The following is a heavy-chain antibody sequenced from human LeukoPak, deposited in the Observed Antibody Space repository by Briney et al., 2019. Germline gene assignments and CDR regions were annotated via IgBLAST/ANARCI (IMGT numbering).Heavy chain of an antibody. CDR2: IRSKAKNYAT. J-gene: IGHJ4*02. CDR1: GFSFSGSA. CDR3: TRPSDGDYVGFDY. V-gene: IGHV3-73*01. Sequence: GGSLRLSCAASGFSFSGSAMHWVRQASGTGLEWVGRIRSKAKNYATAYAASVKGRFTISRDDSKNTAYLQMNSLITEDTAVYFCTRPSDGDYVGFDYWGQGTLVTVSS. D-gene: IGHD4-17*01.